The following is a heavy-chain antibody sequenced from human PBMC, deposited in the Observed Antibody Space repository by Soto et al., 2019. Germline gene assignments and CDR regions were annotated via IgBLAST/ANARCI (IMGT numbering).Heavy chain of an antibody. V-gene: IGHV1-3*01. Sequence: ASVKVSCKASGYIFTKYAIHWVRQAPGQRLEWMGWISGADGNTRYSPKFQGRLTISTDTSASTAYMELSSLRSEDTAVFYCARDRTTSSTRRFDYWGQGTLVTVSS. CDR2: ISGADGNT. J-gene: IGHJ4*02. CDR1: GYIFTKYA. CDR3: ARDRTTSSTRRFDY. D-gene: IGHD4-17*01.